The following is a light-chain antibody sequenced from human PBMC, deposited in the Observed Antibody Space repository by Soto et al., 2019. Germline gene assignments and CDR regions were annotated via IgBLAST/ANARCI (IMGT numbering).Light chain of an antibody. CDR2: GSS. J-gene: IGKJ1*01. Sequence: EIVMTQSPATLSVSPGERATLSCRASQSVSSNLAWYQQKPGQAPRLLIYGSSTRATGIPARFSGSGSGTESPLTIRRLQSEDFAVYSCQQYHNWPPTWTFGQGTKVEIK. CDR3: QQYHNWPPTWT. V-gene: IGKV3-15*01. CDR1: QSVSSN.